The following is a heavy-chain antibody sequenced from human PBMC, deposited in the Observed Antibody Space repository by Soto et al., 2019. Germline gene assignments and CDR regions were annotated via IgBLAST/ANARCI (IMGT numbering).Heavy chain of an antibody. CDR1: GYTFTGYY. Sequence: ASVKVSCKASGYTFTGYYMHWVRQAPGQGLEWMGWINPNSGGTNYAQKFQGWVTMTRDTSISTAYMELSRLRSDDTAVYYCARWYYYDSSGSRDYYYGMGVWGQGTTVTVSS. D-gene: IGHD3-22*01. V-gene: IGHV1-2*04. CDR3: ARWYYYDSSGSRDYYYGMGV. CDR2: INPNSGGT. J-gene: IGHJ6*02.